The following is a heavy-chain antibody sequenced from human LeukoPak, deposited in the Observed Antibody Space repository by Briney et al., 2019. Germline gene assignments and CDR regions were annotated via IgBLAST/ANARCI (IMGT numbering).Heavy chain of an antibody. CDR3: ARGREVAGTVGY. CDR1: GYIFTDYY. Sequence: ASVKVSCKASGYIFTDYYMHWVRQAPGQELGWMGRINPNSGGTNYAQKFQGRVTMTRDTSISTAYMELSRLTSDDTAVYYCARGREVAGTVGYWGQGTLVTVSS. V-gene: IGHV1-2*06. CDR2: INPNSGGT. D-gene: IGHD6-19*01. J-gene: IGHJ4*02.